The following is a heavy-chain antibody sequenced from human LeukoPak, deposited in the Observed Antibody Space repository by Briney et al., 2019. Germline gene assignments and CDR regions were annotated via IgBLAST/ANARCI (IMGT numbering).Heavy chain of an antibody. D-gene: IGHD2-15*01. J-gene: IGHJ5*02. CDR2: INHRGST. CDR1: GGSFSGYY. V-gene: IGHV4-34*01. CDR3: ARGTVVAAISWFDP. Sequence: PSETLSLTCGVYGGSFSGYYWSWIRQPPGKGLEWIGEINHRGSTNYNPSLKGRVIISVDTSKNQFSLRLTSVTAADTAVYYCARGTVVAAISWFDPWGQGTLVTVSS.